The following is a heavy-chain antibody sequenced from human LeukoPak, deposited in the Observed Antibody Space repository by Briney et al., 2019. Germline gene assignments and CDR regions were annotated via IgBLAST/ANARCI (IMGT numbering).Heavy chain of an antibody. CDR2: ISYSGST. CDR1: GGSVSTTNFY. D-gene: IGHD2-21*02. Sequence: PSETLSLTCTVSGGSVSTTNFYWGWIRQPPGKGLEWIGTISYSGSTYYNPSLKSRVTISVDTSKNQFSLKLSSVTAADTAVYYCARAKALLSPEAYFDYWGQGTLVTVSS. CDR3: ARAKALLSPEAYFDY. V-gene: IGHV4-39*01. J-gene: IGHJ4*02.